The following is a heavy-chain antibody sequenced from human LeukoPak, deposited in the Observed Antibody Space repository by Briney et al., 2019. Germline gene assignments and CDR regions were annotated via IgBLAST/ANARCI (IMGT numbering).Heavy chain of an antibody. CDR2: ISGSGGST. V-gene: IGHV3-23*01. Sequence: PGGSLRLSCAASGFTFSSYSMNWVRQAPGKGLEWVSAISGSGGSTYYADSVKGRFTISRDNSKNTLYLQMNSLRAEDTAVYYCANGHIEMATVPFDYWGQGTLVTVSS. CDR1: GFTFSSYS. CDR3: ANGHIEMATVPFDY. J-gene: IGHJ4*02. D-gene: IGHD5-24*01.